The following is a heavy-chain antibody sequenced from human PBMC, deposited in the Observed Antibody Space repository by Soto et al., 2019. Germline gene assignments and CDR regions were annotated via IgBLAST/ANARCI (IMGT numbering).Heavy chain of an antibody. D-gene: IGHD6-19*01. J-gene: IGHJ4*02. CDR1: GFTFSSYW. Sequence: EVQLVESGGGLVQPGGSLRLSCAASGFTFSSYWMHWVRQAPGKGLVWVSLINSDGRSTSYAASVKGRFTISRDNAKNTLYLQMNSLRAEDTAVYYCAREYSSAGDYWGQGTLVTVSS. CDR2: INSDGRST. CDR3: AREYSSAGDY. V-gene: IGHV3-74*01.